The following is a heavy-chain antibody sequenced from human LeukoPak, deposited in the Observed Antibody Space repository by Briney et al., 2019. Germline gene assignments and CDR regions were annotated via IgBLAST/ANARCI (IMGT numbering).Heavy chain of an antibody. CDR1: GGSISSSSYY. J-gene: IGHJ4*02. CDR3: AITSGGTALDDY. V-gene: IGHV4-39*07. Sequence: SETLSLTCTVSGGSISSSSYYWGWIRQPPGKGLEWIGSIYYSGSTYYNLSLKSRVTISVDTSKNQFSLKLSSVTAADTAVYYCAITSGGTALDDYWGQGTLVTVSS. D-gene: IGHD4-23*01. CDR2: IYYSGST.